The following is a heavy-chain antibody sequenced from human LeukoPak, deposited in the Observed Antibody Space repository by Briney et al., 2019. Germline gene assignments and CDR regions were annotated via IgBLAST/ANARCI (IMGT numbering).Heavy chain of an antibody. CDR3: AASVYGQGGDYFDY. D-gene: IGHD3-16*01. J-gene: IGHJ4*02. V-gene: IGHV1-24*01. CDR2: FDPEDGET. CDR1: GYTLTELS. Sequence: AASVKVSCKVSGYTLTELSMHWVRQAPGKGLEWMGGFDPEDGETIHAQKFQGRVTMTEDTSTDTAYMELSSLRSEDTAVYYCAASVYGQGGDYFDYWGQGTLVTVSS.